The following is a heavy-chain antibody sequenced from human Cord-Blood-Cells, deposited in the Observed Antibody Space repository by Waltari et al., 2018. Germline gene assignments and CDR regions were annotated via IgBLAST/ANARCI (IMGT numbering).Heavy chain of an antibody. Sequence: QLQLQESGPGLVKPSETLSLTCTVSGGSISSSSYYWGWTRQPPGKGLEWIGSIYYSGSTYDNPSIKSRVTISVDTSKNQFSLKLSSVTAADTAVYYCARRYCSSTSCYWYFDLWGRGTLVTVSS. CDR1: GGSISSSSYY. CDR2: IYYSGST. D-gene: IGHD2-2*01. CDR3: ARRYCSSTSCYWYFDL. V-gene: IGHV4-39*01. J-gene: IGHJ2*01.